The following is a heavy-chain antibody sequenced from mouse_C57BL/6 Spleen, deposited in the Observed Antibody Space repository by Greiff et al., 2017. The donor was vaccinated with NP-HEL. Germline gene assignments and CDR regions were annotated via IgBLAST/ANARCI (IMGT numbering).Heavy chain of an antibody. D-gene: IGHD2-4*01. CDR3: ARGLPYYYAMDY. CDR2: IYPGGGYT. V-gene: IGHV1-63*01. J-gene: IGHJ4*01. Sequence: QVQLKESGAELVRPGTSVKMSCKASGYTFTNYWIGWAKQRPGHGLEWIGDIYPGGGYTNYNEKFKGKATLTADKSSSTAYMQFSSLTSEDSAIYYCARGLPYYYAMDYWGQGTSVTVSS. CDR1: GYTFTNYW.